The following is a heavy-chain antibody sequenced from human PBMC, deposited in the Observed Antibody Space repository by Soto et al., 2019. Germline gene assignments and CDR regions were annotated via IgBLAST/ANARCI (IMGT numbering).Heavy chain of an antibody. CDR3: VRRSPEDAFDI. CDR2: IYEGGNT. V-gene: IGHV4-30-2*01. Sequence: SETLSLTCAVSGGSIISDGYSWSWIRQPPGKGLQWIGHIYEGGNTYYTPSLESRVAISTDKSKNQFSLRLSSVTAADTAVYYCVRRSPEDAFDIWGQGTMVTV. CDR1: GGSIISDGYS. J-gene: IGHJ3*02.